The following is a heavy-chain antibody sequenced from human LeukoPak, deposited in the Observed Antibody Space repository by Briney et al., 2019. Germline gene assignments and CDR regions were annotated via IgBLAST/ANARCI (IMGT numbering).Heavy chain of an antibody. J-gene: IGHJ4*02. CDR1: GFTYSTYA. Sequence: GGSLRLSCSPSGFTYSTYAMHWVRQAPGKGLEYVSTISSNGGDTYYADSVKGRFTISRDNSKNTLYLQMSSLRAEDTAVYYCVKVTNSVVDLLDYGGQGTLVTVSS. CDR2: ISSNGGDT. V-gene: IGHV3-64D*06. D-gene: IGHD2-15*01. CDR3: VKVTNSVVDLLDY.